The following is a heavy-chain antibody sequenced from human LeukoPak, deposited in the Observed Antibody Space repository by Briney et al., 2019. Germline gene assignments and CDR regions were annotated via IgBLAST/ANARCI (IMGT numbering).Heavy chain of an antibody. J-gene: IGHJ4*03. CDR1: GFIFRSFA. CDR3: TKDQEVATIGGYFDS. Sequence: PGGSLRLSCEGSGFIFRSFAMNWVRQVPGKGLEWVSSISGNGRDTYYADSVKGRFTISRDSPKNTLYLQMNSPLTDDTAVYYCTKDQEVATIGGYFDSWGQGARSPSPQ. D-gene: IGHD5-24*01. CDR2: ISGNGRDT. V-gene: IGHV3-23*01.